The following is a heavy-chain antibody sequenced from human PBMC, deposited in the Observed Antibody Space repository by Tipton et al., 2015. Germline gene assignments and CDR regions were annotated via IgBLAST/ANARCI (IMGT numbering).Heavy chain of an antibody. Sequence: QLVQSGAEVKKPGESLRISCKASGYTFTNYWIGWVRQMPGKGLEWMGIIYPGDADARVSPSFQGQVTISADKSISTAYLQWSSLRASDSAMFYCARQRDDYFDLWGQGTLDTVSA. CDR2: IYPGDADA. V-gene: IGHV5-51*01. D-gene: IGHD2-21*02. CDR3: ARQRDDYFDL. J-gene: IGHJ4*02. CDR1: GYTFTNYW.